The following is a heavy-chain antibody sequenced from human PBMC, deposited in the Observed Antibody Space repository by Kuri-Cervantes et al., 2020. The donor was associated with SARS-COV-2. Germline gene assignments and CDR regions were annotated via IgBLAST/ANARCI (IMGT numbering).Heavy chain of an antibody. D-gene: IGHD6-6*01. CDR2: IYYSGST. J-gene: IGHJ4*02. V-gene: IGHV4-39*07. CDR1: GGSISSSSYY. Sequence: GSLRLSCTVSGGSISSSSYYWGWIRQPPGKGLEWIGSIYYSGSTYYNASLKSRVTISVDTSKNQLSLKLSSVNAADTAVYYCAREIAARPYFDYWGQGTLVTVSS. CDR3: AREIAARPYFDY.